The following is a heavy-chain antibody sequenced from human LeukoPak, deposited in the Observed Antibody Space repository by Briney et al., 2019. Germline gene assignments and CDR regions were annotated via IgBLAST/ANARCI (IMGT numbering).Heavy chain of an antibody. CDR1: GGSISSGGYS. CDR2: IYHSGST. D-gene: IGHD6-19*01. Sequence: SETLSLTCAVSGGSISSGGYSWSWIRQPPGKGLEWIGYIYHSGSTYYNPSLKSRVTISVDRSKNQFSLKLSSVTAADTAVYYCARETPGSIAVADWGQGTLVTVSS. CDR3: ARETPGSIAVAD. J-gene: IGHJ4*02. V-gene: IGHV4-30-2*01.